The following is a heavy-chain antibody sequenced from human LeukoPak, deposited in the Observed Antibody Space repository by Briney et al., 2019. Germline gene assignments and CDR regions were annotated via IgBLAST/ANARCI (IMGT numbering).Heavy chain of an antibody. Sequence: ASVKVSCKASGYTFTSYYMHWVRQAPGQGLEWMGIINPSGGSTSYVQKFQGRVTMTRDTSTSTVYMELSSLRSEDTAVYYCARDQFYDSSGYFEYYFAYWGQGTLVTVSS. J-gene: IGHJ4*02. D-gene: IGHD3-22*01. CDR2: INPSGGST. CDR1: GYTFTSYY. CDR3: ARDQFYDSSGYFEYYFAY. V-gene: IGHV1-46*01.